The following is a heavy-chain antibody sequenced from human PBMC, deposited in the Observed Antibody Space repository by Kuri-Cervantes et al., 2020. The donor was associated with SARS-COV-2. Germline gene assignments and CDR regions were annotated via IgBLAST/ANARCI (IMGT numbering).Heavy chain of an antibody. D-gene: IGHD3/OR15-3a*01. Sequence: AAVKVSCKASGYTFTRYGISWVRQAAGQGLEWMGWISTYNGNTNYAQKLQGRVTMTTDTSTSTAYMELRSLRSDDTAVYYCSRESLDPSYWTGYFDYWGQGALVTVSS. CDR3: SRESLDPSYWTGYFDY. J-gene: IGHJ4*02. V-gene: IGHV1-18*04. CDR2: ISTYNGNT. CDR1: GYTFTRYG.